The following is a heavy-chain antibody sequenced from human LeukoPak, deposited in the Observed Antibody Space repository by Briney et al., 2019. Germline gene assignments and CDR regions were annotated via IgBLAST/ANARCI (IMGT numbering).Heavy chain of an antibody. CDR2: ISGSGVST. Sequence: GGSLRLSCAASGFRFSSYAMSWVRQAPGKGLEWVSAISGSGVSTYYADSVKGRFTVSRDNSKNTLYLQMNSLRAEDTAVYYCARAGLMGAFDIWGQGTMVTVSS. V-gene: IGHV3-23*01. CDR1: GFRFSSYA. J-gene: IGHJ3*02. D-gene: IGHD2-8*01. CDR3: ARAGLMGAFDI.